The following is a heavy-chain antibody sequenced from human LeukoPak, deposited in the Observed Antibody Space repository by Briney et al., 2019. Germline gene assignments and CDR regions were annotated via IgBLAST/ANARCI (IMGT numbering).Heavy chain of an antibody. J-gene: IGHJ4*02. CDR2: IIPIFGTA. D-gene: IGHD1/OR15-1a*01. CDR1: GGTFSSYA. CDR3: ARSVAARTYYFDY. Sequence: SVKVSCKASGGTFSSYAISWVRQAPGQGLEWTGGIIPIFGTANYAQKFQGRVTITADKSTSTAYMELSSLRSEDTAVYYCARSVAARTYYFDYWGQGTLVTVSS. V-gene: IGHV1-69*06.